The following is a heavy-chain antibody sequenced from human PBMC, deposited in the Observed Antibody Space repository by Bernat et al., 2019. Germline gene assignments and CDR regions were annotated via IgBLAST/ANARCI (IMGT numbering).Heavy chain of an antibody. CDR3: ARWSIAVAAAYFDY. CDR2: IYYSGST. CDR1: GGSISSSSYY. J-gene: IGHJ4*02. D-gene: IGHD6-19*01. Sequence: QLQLQESGPGLVKPSETLSLTCTVSGGSISSSSYYWGWIRQPPGKGLEWIGSIYYSGSTYYNPSLKSRVTISVDTSKNQFSLKLCSVTAADTAVYYCARWSIAVAAAYFDYWGQGTLVTVSS. V-gene: IGHV4-39*01.